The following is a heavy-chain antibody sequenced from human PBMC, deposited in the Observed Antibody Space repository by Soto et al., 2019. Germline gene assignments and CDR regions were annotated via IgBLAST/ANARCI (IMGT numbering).Heavy chain of an antibody. Sequence: ASVKVSCKASGYTFTSYAMHWVRQAPGQRLEWMGWINAGNGNTKYSQKFQGRVTITRDTSTSTVYMELSSLRSEDTAVYYCAAKEPAAIYYGMDVWGQGTTVTVSS. D-gene: IGHD2-2*01. J-gene: IGHJ6*02. CDR1: GYTFTSYA. CDR2: INAGNGNT. CDR3: AAKEPAAIYYGMDV. V-gene: IGHV1-3*01.